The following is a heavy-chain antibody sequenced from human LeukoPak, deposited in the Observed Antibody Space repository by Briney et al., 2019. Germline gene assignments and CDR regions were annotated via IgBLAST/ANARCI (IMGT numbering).Heavy chain of an antibody. CDR2: INPSGGST. D-gene: IGHD3-10*01. V-gene: IGHV1-46*01. CDR3: ARDYGSGSSYYYYGMDV. CDR1: GYTFTSYY. J-gene: IGHJ6*04. Sequence: ASVKVSCKASGYTFTSYYMHWVRQAPGQGLEWMGIINPSGGSTSYAQKFQGRVTMTRDTSTSTAYMELSSLRSEDTAVYYCARDYGSGSSYYYYGMDVWGKGTTVTVTS.